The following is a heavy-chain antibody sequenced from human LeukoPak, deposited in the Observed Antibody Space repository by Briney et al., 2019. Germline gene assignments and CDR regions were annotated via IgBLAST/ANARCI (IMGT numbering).Heavy chain of an antibody. V-gene: IGHV3-23*01. CDR1: GFTFSNYA. J-gene: IGHJ4*02. CDR3: AKVETERRIAVAALDY. Sequence: PGGSLRLSCAASGFTFSNYAMTWVRQAPGKGLEWVSGISSSGGTTFYADSVKGRFTISRDNSKNTLYVQLNSLRAEDTAVYYSAKVETERRIAVAALDYWGQGTLVTVSS. CDR2: ISSSGGTT. D-gene: IGHD6-13*01.